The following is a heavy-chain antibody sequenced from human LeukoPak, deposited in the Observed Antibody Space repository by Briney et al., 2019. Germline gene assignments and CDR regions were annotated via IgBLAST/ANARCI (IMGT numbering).Heavy chain of an antibody. CDR1: GFTFSTYS. CDR3: ARDWFHAIDY. CDR2: IRSDGSDT. D-gene: IGHD2/OR15-2a*01. V-gene: IGHV3-74*01. J-gene: IGHJ4*02. Sequence: GGSLRLSCAASGFTFSTYSMNWVRQAPGKGLVWVSRIRSDGSDTRYAESVKGRFTISRDNAKNTLYLQMNSLRAEDTVVYYCARDWFHAIDYWGQGTLVTVSS.